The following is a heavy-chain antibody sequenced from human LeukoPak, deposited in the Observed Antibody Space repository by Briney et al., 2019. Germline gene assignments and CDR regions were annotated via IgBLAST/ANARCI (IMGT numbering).Heavy chain of an antibody. CDR1: GFIFSNYW. D-gene: IGHD5-18*01. V-gene: IGHV3-7*01. CDR3: ARCGYSYYYLLADYDYYMDV. CDR2: IKEDGSEK. Sequence: PGGSLRLSCAASGFIFSNYWMTWVRQAPGKGLEWVANIKEDGSEKYYVDSVKGRFTISRDNAKNSLYLQMNSLRAEDTAVYYCARCGYSYYYLLADYDYYMDVWGKGTTVTVSS. J-gene: IGHJ6*03.